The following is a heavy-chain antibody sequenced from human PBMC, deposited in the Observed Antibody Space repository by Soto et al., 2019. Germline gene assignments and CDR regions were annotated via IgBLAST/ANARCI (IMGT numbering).Heavy chain of an antibody. CDR3: AKMERTQLWLLVQN. V-gene: IGHV4-31*03. CDR2: ITYGGSI. D-gene: IGHD5-18*01. Sequence: SETLSLTCPVSGASITNYDFFWSWVRQHPDKGLEWLAYITYGGSIYYNPSLRSRLSVSIDKSKSQSSLNVRSVTAADTAVYFCAKMERTQLWLLVQNWAQG. J-gene: IGHJ4*02. CDR1: GASITNYDFF.